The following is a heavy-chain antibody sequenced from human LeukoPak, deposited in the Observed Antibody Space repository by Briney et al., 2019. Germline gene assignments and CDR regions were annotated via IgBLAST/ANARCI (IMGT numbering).Heavy chain of an antibody. J-gene: IGHJ4*02. CDR3: ATYLSKWELLRFDY. V-gene: IGHV1-69*06. Sequence: GASVKVSCKASGGTFSSYAISWVRQAPGQGLEWMGGIIPIFGTANYAQKFQGRVTITADKSTSTAYMELSSLRSEDTAVYYCATYLSKWELLRFDYWGQGTLVTVSS. CDR1: GGTFSSYA. D-gene: IGHD1-26*01. CDR2: IIPIFGTA.